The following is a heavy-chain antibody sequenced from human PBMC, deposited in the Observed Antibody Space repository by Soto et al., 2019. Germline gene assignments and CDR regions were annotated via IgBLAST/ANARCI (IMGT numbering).Heavy chain of an antibody. D-gene: IGHD6-19*01. CDR1: GFTFSTYT. CDR3: AKAARGYTSGWYEYYFDY. CDR2: ISYDGINK. Sequence: QVQLVESGGGVVQPGRSLRLSCAASGFTFSTYTMHWVRQAPGKGLEWVADISYDGINKYFADSVKGRFTISRDNSKNTLYLQMNSLRADDTGVYYCAKAARGYTSGWYEYYFDYWGQGTLVTVSS. V-gene: IGHV3-30-3*01. J-gene: IGHJ4*02.